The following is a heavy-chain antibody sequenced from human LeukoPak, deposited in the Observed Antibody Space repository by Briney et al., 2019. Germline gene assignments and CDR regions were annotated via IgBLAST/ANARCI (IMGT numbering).Heavy chain of an antibody. CDR2: IKLDGSET. D-gene: IGHD5-18*01. Sequence: GGSLRLSCAASGFTFSSYWMSWVRQAPGKGLEWVANIKLDGSETNYGDSVKGRFTVSRDNAKNSLFLQMDSLRAEDTAVYYCARGYSYVFYWGQGTLVTVSS. CDR1: GFTFSSYW. J-gene: IGHJ4*02. CDR3: ARGYSYVFY. V-gene: IGHV3-7*04.